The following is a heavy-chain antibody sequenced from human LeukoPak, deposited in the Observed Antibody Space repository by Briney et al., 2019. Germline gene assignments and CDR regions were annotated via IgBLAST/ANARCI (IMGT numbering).Heavy chain of an antibody. V-gene: IGHV1-2*02. CDR2: INPNSGGT. CDR1: GYTFTGYY. CDR3: ARGRANGSGSYGDY. Sequence: ALVKVSCKASGYTFTGYYMHWVRQAPGQGLEWMGWINPNSGGTNYAQKFQGRVTMTRDTSISTAYMELSRLRSDDTAVYYCARGRANGSGSYGDYWGQGTLVTVSS. J-gene: IGHJ4*02. D-gene: IGHD3-10*01.